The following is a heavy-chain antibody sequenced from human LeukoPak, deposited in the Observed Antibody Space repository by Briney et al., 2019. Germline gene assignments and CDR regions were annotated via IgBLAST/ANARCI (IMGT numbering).Heavy chain of an antibody. CDR2: IYYSGST. CDR3: ARQSISWGGYFDY. CDR1: GDSISTSSSY. J-gene: IGHJ4*02. D-gene: IGHD3-16*01. Sequence: SETLSLTCTVSGDSISTSSSYWGWIRQPPGEGLEWIGSIYYSGSTYYNTSLKSRVTISVDTSKNQFSLKLSSVTAADTAVYYCARQSISWGGYFDYWGQGTLVTVSS. V-gene: IGHV4-39*01.